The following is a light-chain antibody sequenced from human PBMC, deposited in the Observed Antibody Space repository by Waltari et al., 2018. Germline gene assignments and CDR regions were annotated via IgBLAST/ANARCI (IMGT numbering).Light chain of an antibody. CDR1: SGSIASYY. CDR3: QSYDDTTNQV. V-gene: IGLV6-57*04. CDR2: DDD. J-gene: IGLJ2*01. Sequence: NFMLTQPHSVSESTGKTVTISCTRSSGSIASYYVQWYQQRPGSAPTTVIYDDDLRPAGCPDLFSGSIDSSSNSASLTISGLKTEDEADYYCQSYDDTTNQVFGGGTKLTVL.